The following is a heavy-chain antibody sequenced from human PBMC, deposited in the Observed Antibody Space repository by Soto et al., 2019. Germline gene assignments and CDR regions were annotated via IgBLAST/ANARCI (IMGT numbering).Heavy chain of an antibody. V-gene: IGHV4-34*01. CDR3: ARLYYYDSSGYRNNWFDP. Sequence: PSETLSLTCAVYGGSFSGYYWSWIRQPPGKGLEWIGEINHSGSTNYNPSLKSRVTISVDTSKNQFSLKLSSVTAADTAVYYCARLYYYDSSGYRNNWFDPWGQGTLVTVSS. D-gene: IGHD3-22*01. CDR2: INHSGST. J-gene: IGHJ5*02. CDR1: GGSFSGYY.